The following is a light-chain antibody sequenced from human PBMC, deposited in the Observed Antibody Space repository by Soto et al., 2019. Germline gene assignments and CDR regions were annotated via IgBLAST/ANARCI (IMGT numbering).Light chain of an antibody. Sequence: DIQMTQSPSSLSASVGDRVTITCRASQSISYYLNWYQQKPGKAPKLLIYAASSLQSGVPSRFSGSGSGTDFTLTISSLQPEDFATYYCQQSDSTPWTFGQGTKVEIK. CDR3: QQSDSTPWT. V-gene: IGKV1-39*01. CDR2: AAS. CDR1: QSISYY. J-gene: IGKJ1*01.